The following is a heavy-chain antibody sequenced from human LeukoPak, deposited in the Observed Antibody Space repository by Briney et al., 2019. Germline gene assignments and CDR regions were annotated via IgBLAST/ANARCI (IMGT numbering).Heavy chain of an antibody. Sequence: GGSLRLSCAASGFTFSSYGMTWVRQAPGKGLEWVSYISSSGSTIYYADSVKGRFTISRDNAKNSLYLQMNSLGAEDTAVYYCAELGITMIGGVWGKGTTVTISS. D-gene: IGHD3-10*02. J-gene: IGHJ6*04. CDR2: ISSSGSTI. CDR1: GFTFSSYG. V-gene: IGHV3-48*04. CDR3: AELGITMIGGV.